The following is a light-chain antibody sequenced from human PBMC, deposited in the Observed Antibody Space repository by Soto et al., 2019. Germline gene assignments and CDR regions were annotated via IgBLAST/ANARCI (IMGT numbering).Light chain of an antibody. Sequence: DIVLTQSPDSLAVSLGERATSNCKSSQSVLYSSNNKNYLAWYQQKPGQPPKLLIYWASTRESGVPDRFSGSGSGTDFTLTISSLQAEDVAVYYCQQYYTTPPTLGQGPK. CDR2: WAS. J-gene: IGKJ1*01. CDR3: QQYYTTPPT. CDR1: QSVLYSSNNKNY. V-gene: IGKV4-1*01.